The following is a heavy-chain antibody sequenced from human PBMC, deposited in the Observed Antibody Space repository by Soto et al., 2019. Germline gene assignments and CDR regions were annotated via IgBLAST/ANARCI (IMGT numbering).Heavy chain of an antibody. J-gene: IGHJ5*02. V-gene: IGHV3-23*01. CDR2: ISGSGFKK. Sequence: GGSLRLSCAASGFIFENFGMSWVRQAPGKGLEWISSISGSGFKKNYADSVKGRFTISRDNSKSTVYLELNNLSAENTAVYHCAKNQGVELVPLATVDWFDPWGQGSVVTVSS. CDR1: GFIFENFG. D-gene: IGHD1-26*01. CDR3: AKNQGVELVPLATVDWFDP.